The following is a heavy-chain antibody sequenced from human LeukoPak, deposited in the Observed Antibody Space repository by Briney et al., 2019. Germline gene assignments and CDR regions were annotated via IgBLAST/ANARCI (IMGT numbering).Heavy chain of an antibody. CDR2: ISYDGSNK. CDR1: GFTFSSYA. J-gene: IGHJ4*02. D-gene: IGHD2-2*01. Sequence: GGSLRLSCAASGFTFSSYAVHWVRQAPGKGLEWVAIISYDGSNKYYADSVKDRFTISRDNAKNSLYLQMNSLRAEDTAVYYCARDQDIVVVPAARNDYWGQGTLVTVSS. CDR3: ARDQDIVVVPAARNDY. V-gene: IGHV3-30*04.